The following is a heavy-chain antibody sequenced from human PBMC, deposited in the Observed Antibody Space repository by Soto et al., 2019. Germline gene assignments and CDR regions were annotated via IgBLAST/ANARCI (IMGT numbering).Heavy chain of an antibody. J-gene: IGHJ1*01. CDR2: TSYDGSNK. Sequence: QVQLVESGGGVVQPGTSLRLSCVGSGFTFRSYVIHWVRQAPGKGLEWVALTSYDGSNKDYGDSVKGRFTISRDNSRNTVDLQMDSPRREDTALYYCARWGTTRGLDVWGQGTLVSVSS. D-gene: IGHD3-16*01. CDR1: GFTFRSYV. CDR3: ARWGTTRGLDV. V-gene: IGHV3-33*05.